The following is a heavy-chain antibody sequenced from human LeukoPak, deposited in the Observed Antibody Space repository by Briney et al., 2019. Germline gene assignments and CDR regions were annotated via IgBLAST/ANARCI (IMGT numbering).Heavy chain of an antibody. Sequence: GGSLRLSCAASGCTFSSYSMNWVRQAPGKGLEWVSSISSSSSYIYYADSVKGRFTISRDNAKNSLYLQMNSLRAEDTAVYYCARDLERRSYYFDYWGQGTLVTVSS. CDR2: ISSSSSYI. J-gene: IGHJ4*02. V-gene: IGHV3-21*01. D-gene: IGHD1-1*01. CDR1: GCTFSSYS. CDR3: ARDLERRSYYFDY.